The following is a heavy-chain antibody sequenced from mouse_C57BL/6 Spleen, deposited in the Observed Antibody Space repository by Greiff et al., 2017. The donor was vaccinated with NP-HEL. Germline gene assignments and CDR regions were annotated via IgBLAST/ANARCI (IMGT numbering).Heavy chain of an antibody. D-gene: IGHD1-1*01. J-gene: IGHJ2*01. V-gene: IGHV1-55*01. Sequence: QVQLQQPGAELVKPGASVKMSCKASGYTFTSYWITWVKQRPGQGLEWIGDIYPGSGSTNYKEKFKSKATLTVDTSCSTAYRQLSSLTSEDSAVYYCARGPITTVVAKSFDYWGQGTTLTVSS. CDR1: GYTFTSYW. CDR3: ARGPITTVVAKSFDY. CDR2: IYPGSGST.